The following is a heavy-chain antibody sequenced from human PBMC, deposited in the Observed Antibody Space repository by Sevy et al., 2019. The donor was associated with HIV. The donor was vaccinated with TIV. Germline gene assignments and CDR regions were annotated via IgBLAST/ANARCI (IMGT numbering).Heavy chain of an antibody. CDR1: GFTFSSYA. J-gene: IGHJ4*02. CDR3: AKVLRFLEWLFDY. V-gene: IGHV3-23*01. D-gene: IGHD3-3*01. Sequence: GGSVRLSCAASGFTFSSYAMSWVRQAPGKGLEWVSAISGSGGSTYYADSVKGRFTISRDNSKNTLYLQMNSLRAEDTAVYYCAKVLRFLEWLFDYWGQGTLVTVSS. CDR2: ISGSGGST.